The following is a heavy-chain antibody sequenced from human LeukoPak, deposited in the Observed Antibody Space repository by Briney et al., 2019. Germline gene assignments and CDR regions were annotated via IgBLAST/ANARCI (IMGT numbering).Heavy chain of an antibody. D-gene: IGHD6-6*01. J-gene: IGHJ5*02. CDR2: ISSSGSTI. Sequence: GGSLRLSCAASGFTFSDYYMSWIRQAPGKGLEWVSYISSSGSTIYYADSVKGRFTISRDNSKNSLYLLMNSLRAEDTAVYYCASASARPGWFDPWGQGTRVTVSS. V-gene: IGHV3-11*01. CDR1: GFTFSDYY. CDR3: ASASARPGWFDP.